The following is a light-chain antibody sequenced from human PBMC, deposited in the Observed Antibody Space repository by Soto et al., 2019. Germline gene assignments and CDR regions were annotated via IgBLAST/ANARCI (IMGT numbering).Light chain of an antibody. CDR3: QHYNYWTPTWT. CDR1: QSVSSR. J-gene: IGKJ1*01. CDR2: GAS. V-gene: IGKV3-15*01. Sequence: EIVMTQSPATLSVSPGERATLSCRASQSVSSRLAWYQQKPGQAPRVLIYGASTRATGIPARFSGSGSGTEFTLTISSLQSEDFAVYYCQHYNYWTPTWTFGQGTRVEIK.